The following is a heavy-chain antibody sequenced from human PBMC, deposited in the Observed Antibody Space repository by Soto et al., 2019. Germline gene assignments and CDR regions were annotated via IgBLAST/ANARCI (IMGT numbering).Heavy chain of an antibody. CDR3: ARGRYGDY. CDR2: ISAHNGNT. Sequence: QVHLVQSGAEVKTPGASVKVSCKASGYTFTSYGITWVRQAPGQGLEWMGWISAHNGNTDYAQKLQGRVIVTRDTSTSTAYMELRSLISDDTAVYYCARGRYGDYWGQGALVTVSS. CDR1: GYTFTSYG. J-gene: IGHJ4*02. D-gene: IGHD1-1*01. V-gene: IGHV1-18*01.